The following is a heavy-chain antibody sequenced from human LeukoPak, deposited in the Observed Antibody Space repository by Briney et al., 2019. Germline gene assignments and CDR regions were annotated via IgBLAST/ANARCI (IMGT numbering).Heavy chain of an antibody. J-gene: IGHJ4*02. CDR1: GFTFSSYG. CDR3: AKGGYDPDYYFDY. D-gene: IGHD3-16*01. V-gene: IGHV3-43D*03. Sequence: GGSLRLSCAASGFTFSSYGMSWVRQAPGKGLEWVSLISWNGGSTNYADSVKGRFTVSRDNNKNSLYLQMNSLRPEDTAFYYCAKGGYDPDYYFDYWGQGTLVSVSS. CDR2: ISWNGGST.